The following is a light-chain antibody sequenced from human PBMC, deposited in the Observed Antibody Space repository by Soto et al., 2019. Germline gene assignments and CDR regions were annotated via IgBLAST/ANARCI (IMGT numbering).Light chain of an antibody. J-gene: IGKJ1*01. V-gene: IGKV3-20*01. Sequence: IVLTQSPGTLSLSPWERATLSCRASQSVSSNYLAWFQQKPGQAPRLLFYGAFNRASGITDRFSGSGSGTDFTLTISRVEPVDFAVYSCQQYHSSPWTFGQGTKVDI. CDR2: GAF. CDR3: QQYHSSPWT. CDR1: QSVSSNY.